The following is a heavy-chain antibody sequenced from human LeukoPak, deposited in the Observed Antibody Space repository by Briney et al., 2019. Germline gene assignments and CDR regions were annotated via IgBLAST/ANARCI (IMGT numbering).Heavy chain of an antibody. D-gene: IGHD1-26*01. Sequence: SQTPSLTCAISGDSVSSNSAAWNWIRQSPSRGLECLGRTYYRSKWYNDYAVSVKSRITINPDTSKNQFSLQLNSVTPEDTAVYYCARDRVGARDPYDAFDIWGQGTMVTVSS. CDR2: TYYRSKWYN. J-gene: IGHJ3*02. CDR3: ARDRVGARDPYDAFDI. CDR1: GDSVSSNSAA. V-gene: IGHV6-1*01.